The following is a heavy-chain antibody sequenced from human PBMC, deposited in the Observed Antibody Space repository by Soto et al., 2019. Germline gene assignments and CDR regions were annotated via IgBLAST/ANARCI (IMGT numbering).Heavy chain of an antibody. D-gene: IGHD2-21*02. Sequence: SEGLSRTWTVCGVSISGYYLSWIRQPPGKGLEWIGYMYNTGSTVYNPSFKSRVTISVDTSKNQFSLKLNSVTAADTAVYYCARDLWGYCGTDCYPLDVWGQGTTVT. J-gene: IGHJ6*02. V-gene: IGHV4-59*01. CDR3: ARDLWGYCGTDCYPLDV. CDR1: GVSISGYY. CDR2: MYNTGST.